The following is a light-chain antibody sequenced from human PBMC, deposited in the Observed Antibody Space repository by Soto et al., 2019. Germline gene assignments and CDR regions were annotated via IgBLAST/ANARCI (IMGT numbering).Light chain of an antibody. CDR3: QQYNSYSPWT. CDR2: DAS. Sequence: DIQMTQSPSSVSASVGDRVTITCRASQGINRWLAWYQQQLGKAPKLLIFDASSLESGVPSRFSGSGSGTEFTLTISSLQPDDFATYYCQQYNSYSPWTFGQGTKVDIK. CDR1: QGINRW. V-gene: IGKV1-5*01. J-gene: IGKJ1*01.